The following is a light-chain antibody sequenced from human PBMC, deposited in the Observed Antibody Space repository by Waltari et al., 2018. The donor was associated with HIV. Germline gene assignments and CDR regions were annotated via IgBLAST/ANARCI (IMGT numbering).Light chain of an antibody. CDR3: CSYAGSNIHWV. CDR2: GVN. J-gene: IGLJ3*02. V-gene: IGLV2-11*01. Sequence: QSALTQPRSVSGSPGQSVTISCTGTSRYVNNYNYVSWYQHPPGEAPKLVIFGVNKRPSGFPDRFSGSNSGNTASLTISGLQAEDEGHYYCCSYAGSNIHWVFGGGTKLTVL. CDR1: SRYVNNYNY.